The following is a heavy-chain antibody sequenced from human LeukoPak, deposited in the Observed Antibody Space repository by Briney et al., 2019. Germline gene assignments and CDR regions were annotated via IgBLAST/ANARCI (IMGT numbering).Heavy chain of an antibody. V-gene: IGHV3-33*08. Sequence: PGRSPRLSCAASGFNFNIYGFHWVRQAPGKGLEWMAVSSYDGTHTSYADSVRGRFTVSRDNSRTSMYLQMNSLRVEDTAVYFGARGGLSNCGGDCSLDVWGQGTPVFVS. CDR2: SSYDGTHT. CDR1: GFNFNIYG. J-gene: IGHJ6*02. CDR3: ARGGLSNCGGDCSLDV. D-gene: IGHD2-21*02.